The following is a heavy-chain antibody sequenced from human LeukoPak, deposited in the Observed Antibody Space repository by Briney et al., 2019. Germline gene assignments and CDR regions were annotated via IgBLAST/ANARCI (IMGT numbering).Heavy chain of an antibody. Sequence: GGSLRLSCAASGFTFSSYWLSGFGQAPGKGREWVANIKKDGSEKYYVDSVKGRFTISRDNAKTSLYLQMNSLRAEDTAVYYCARDLSGVAGYTYGRGIDYWGQGTLVTVSS. CDR3: ARDLSGVAGYTYGRGIDY. CDR2: IKKDGSEK. V-gene: IGHV3-7*01. J-gene: IGHJ4*02. CDR1: GFTFSSYW. D-gene: IGHD5-18*01.